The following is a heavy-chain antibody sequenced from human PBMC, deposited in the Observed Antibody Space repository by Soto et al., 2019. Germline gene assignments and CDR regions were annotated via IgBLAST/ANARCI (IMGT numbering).Heavy chain of an antibody. Sequence: SLRLSCAASGFTFINYGLHWVRQAPGKGLEWVAGISYDGSKKYYADSVKGQFTISRDSSTNTLFLQMNTLRVEDTAVYYCASEDSIIIPAVSDFWGQGTLVTVSS. J-gene: IGHJ4*02. D-gene: IGHD2-2*01. CDR1: GFTFINYG. CDR2: ISYDGSKK. CDR3: ASEDSIIIPAVSDF. V-gene: IGHV3-30*03.